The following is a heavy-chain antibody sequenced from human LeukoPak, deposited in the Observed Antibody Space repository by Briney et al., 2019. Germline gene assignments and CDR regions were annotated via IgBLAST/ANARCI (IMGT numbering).Heavy chain of an antibody. V-gene: IGHV4-39*01. Sequence: SETLSLTCTVSGGSICSNSYYWGWIRQPPGRGLEWIGSIYYSGTTYYNPSLKSRVTISVDTSMNQFSLRLSSVTAADTAVYYCARQGYSSSDLDYWGQGILVTVSS. CDR1: GGSICSNSYY. J-gene: IGHJ4*02. CDR2: IYYSGTT. CDR3: ARQGYSSSDLDY. D-gene: IGHD5-12*01.